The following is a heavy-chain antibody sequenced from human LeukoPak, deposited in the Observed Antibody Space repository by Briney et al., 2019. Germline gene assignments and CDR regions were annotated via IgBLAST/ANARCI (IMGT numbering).Heavy chain of an antibody. CDR1: GFTFSSYW. CDR3: ARGIVGATYDAFDI. J-gene: IGHJ3*02. D-gene: IGHD1-26*01. CDR2: ISSSGSTT. Sequence: AGGSLRLSCAASGFTFSSYWMSWVRQAPGKGLEWVSYISSSGSTTYYADSVKGRFTISRDNAKNSLYLQMNSLRAEDTAVYYCARGIVGATYDAFDIWGQGTMVTVSS. V-gene: IGHV3-48*04.